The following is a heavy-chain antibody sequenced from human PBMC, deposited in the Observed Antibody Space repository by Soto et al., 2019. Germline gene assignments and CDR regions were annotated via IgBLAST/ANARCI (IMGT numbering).Heavy chain of an antibody. Sequence: SETLSLTCAVSGGSISSGGYSWSWIRQPPGKGLEWIGYIYHSGSTYYNPSLKSRVTISVDRSKNQFSLKLSSVTAADTAVYYCARAGGLGAANWFDPWGQGNLVTVSS. CDR3: ARAGGLGAANWFDP. D-gene: IGHD1-26*01. CDR1: GGSISSGGYS. CDR2: IYHSGST. J-gene: IGHJ5*02. V-gene: IGHV4-30-2*01.